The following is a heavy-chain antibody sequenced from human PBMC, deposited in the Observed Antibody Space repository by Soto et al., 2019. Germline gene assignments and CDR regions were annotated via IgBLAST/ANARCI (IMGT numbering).Heavy chain of an antibody. J-gene: IGHJ4*02. CDR3: ARGRASGSYYLRDY. V-gene: IGHV1-8*01. Sequence: ASVKVSCKASGNTFTSYDINWVRQATGHGLECMGWINPNSGNIGYVQKFQGRVTMTRDTAIRTAYMEVSRLRSDDTAVYYCARGRASGSYYLRDYWGQGTLVTVSS. D-gene: IGHD3-10*01. CDR2: INPNSGNI. CDR1: GNTFTSYD.